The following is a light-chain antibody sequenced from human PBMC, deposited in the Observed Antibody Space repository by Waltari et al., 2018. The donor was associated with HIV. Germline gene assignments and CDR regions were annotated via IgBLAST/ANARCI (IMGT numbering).Light chain of an antibody. CDR2: LNSDGSH. Sequence: QLLLTQSPSASASLGASVRLTCTLSNGHSDYAITWHQQQPEQGPRFLMRLNSDGSHNKGDGISDRFSGSSSGAERYLTISSLQAEDEGDYHCQTWGAGIQVFGGGTKLTVL. J-gene: IGLJ2*01. CDR1: NGHSDYA. CDR3: QTWGAGIQV. V-gene: IGLV4-69*01.